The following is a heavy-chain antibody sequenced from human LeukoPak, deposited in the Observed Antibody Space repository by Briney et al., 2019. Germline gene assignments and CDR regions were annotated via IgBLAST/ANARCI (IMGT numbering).Heavy chain of an antibody. CDR1: GYTFKGYG. J-gene: IGHJ3*02. CDR3: ARRSSSWYNDAFDI. V-gene: IGHV4-34*01. Sequence: GSLRLSCEASGYTFKGYGLTWVRQPPGKGLEWIGEINHSGSTKYNPSLKSRVTISVDTSKNQFSLKLSSVTAADTAVYYCARRSSSWYNDAFDIWGQGTMVTVSS. CDR2: INHSGST. D-gene: IGHD6-13*01.